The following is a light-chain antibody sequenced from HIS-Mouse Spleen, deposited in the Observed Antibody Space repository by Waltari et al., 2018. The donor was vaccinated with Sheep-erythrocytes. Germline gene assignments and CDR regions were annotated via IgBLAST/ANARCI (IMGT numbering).Light chain of an antibody. V-gene: IGLV2-8*01. CDR2: EVS. CDR1: SSDVGGYNY. Sequence: QSALTQPPSASGSPGQSVTISCTGTSSDVGGYNYVAWYQQHPGKATKLMIYEVSKRPPGVPDGFSGSKPSNTASLTVSGLQAEDEADYYCSSYAGSNNYVFGTGTKVTVL. J-gene: IGLJ1*01. CDR3: SSYAGSNNYV.